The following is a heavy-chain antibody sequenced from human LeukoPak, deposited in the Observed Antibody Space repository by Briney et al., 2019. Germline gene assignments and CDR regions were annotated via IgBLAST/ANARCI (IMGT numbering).Heavy chain of an antibody. CDR1: GYTFINYG. V-gene: IGHV1-18*01. CDR3: ARGGKYNWNYVSDY. Sequence: ASVKVSCKASGYTFINYGISWVRQAPGQGLEWMGWISAYNDNRNYAQKLQDRVTVTTDTSTSTAYMELRSLRSDDTAVYYCARGGKYNWNYVSDYWGQGTLVTVSS. D-gene: IGHD1-7*01. J-gene: IGHJ4*02. CDR2: ISAYNDNR.